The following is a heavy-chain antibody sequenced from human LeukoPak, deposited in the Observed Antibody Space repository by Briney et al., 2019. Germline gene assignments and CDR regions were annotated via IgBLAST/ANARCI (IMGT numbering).Heavy chain of an antibody. CDR3: ARARSSWYQDGFDI. J-gene: IGHJ3*02. V-gene: IGHV3-9*01. D-gene: IGHD6-13*01. Sequence: GGSLRLSCAASGFTFDDYAMHWVRQAPGKGLEWVSGISWNSGSIGYADSVKGRFTISRDNAKNSLYLQMNTLRAEDTAVYYCARARSSWYQDGFDIWGQGTMVTVSS. CDR2: ISWNSGSI. CDR1: GFTFDDYA.